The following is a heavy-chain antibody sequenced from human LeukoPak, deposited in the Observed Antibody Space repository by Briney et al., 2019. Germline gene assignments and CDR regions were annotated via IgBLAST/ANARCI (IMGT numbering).Heavy chain of an antibody. CDR2: ISSSSSYI. J-gene: IGHJ4*02. D-gene: IGHD6-13*01. CDR1: GFTFSSYA. V-gene: IGHV3-21*01. CDR3: ARGTDLSSPLYSSSWYGRGDYFDY. Sequence: GGSLRLSCAASGFTFSSYAMGWVRQAPGKGLEWVSSISSSSSYIYYADSVKGRFTISRDNAKNSLYLQMNSLRAEDTAVYYCARGTDLSSPLYSSSWYGRGDYFDYWGQGTLVTVSS.